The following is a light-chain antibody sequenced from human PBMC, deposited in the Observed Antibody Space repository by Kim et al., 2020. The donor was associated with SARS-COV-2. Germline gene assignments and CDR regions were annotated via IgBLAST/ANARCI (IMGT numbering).Light chain of an antibody. CDR1: QSVSRS. Sequence: ATLSLSPGETATFSCRASQSVSRSLAWYQQKPGQAPRLLIYDAFYRATGIPARFSGSASETDFTLTINSLEPEDVAVYFCQRRTIFGGGTKVDIK. V-gene: IGKV3-11*01. J-gene: IGKJ4*01. CDR3: QRRTI. CDR2: DAF.